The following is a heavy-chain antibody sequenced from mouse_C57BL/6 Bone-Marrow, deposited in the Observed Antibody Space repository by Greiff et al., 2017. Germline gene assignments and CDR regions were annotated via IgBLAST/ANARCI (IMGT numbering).Heavy chain of an antibody. Sequence: EVKLVESGGDLVKPGGSLKLSCAASGFTFSSYGMSWVRQTPDKRLEWVATISSGGSYTYYPDRVKGRFTISRDNAKKTRYLQTSSLKSEDTAMYYCAREPTIVTTVFYWYFDVWGTGTTVTVSS. J-gene: IGHJ1*03. V-gene: IGHV5-6*02. CDR2: ISSGGSYT. CDR1: GFTFSSYG. CDR3: AREPTIVTTVFYWYFDV. D-gene: IGHD2-5*01.